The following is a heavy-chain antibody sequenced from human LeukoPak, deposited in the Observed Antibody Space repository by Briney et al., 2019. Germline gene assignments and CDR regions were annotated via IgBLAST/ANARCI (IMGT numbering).Heavy chain of an antibody. J-gene: IGHJ5*02. CDR2: INHSGST. Sequence: PSETLSLTCAVYGGSFSGYYWSWIRQPPGKGLEWIGEINHSGSTNYNPSLKSRVTISVDTSKNQFSLKLSSVTAADTAVYYCARVGYSHGSRWFDPWGQGTLVTVSS. CDR3: ARVGYSHGSRWFDP. CDR1: GGSFSGYY. V-gene: IGHV4-34*01. D-gene: IGHD5-18*01.